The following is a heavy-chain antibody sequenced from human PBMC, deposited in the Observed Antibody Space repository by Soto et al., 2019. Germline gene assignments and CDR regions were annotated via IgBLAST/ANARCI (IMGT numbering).Heavy chain of an antibody. Sequence: LSETLSLTCTVSGGSISSGGYYWSWIRQHPGKGLEWIGYIYYSGSTYYNPSLKSRVTISVDTSKNQFSLKLSSVTAADTAVYYCARTCGGDCYNAFDIWGQGTMVTVSS. CDR2: IYYSGST. CDR3: ARTCGGDCYNAFDI. CDR1: GGSISSGGYY. D-gene: IGHD2-21*02. J-gene: IGHJ3*02. V-gene: IGHV4-31*03.